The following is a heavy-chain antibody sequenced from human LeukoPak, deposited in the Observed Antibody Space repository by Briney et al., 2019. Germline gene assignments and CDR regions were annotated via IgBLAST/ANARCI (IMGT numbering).Heavy chain of an antibody. D-gene: IGHD2-15*01. CDR2: INHSGST. CDR3: ARERGDIVVVVAATPGAFDI. V-gene: IGHV4-34*01. J-gene: IGHJ3*02. Sequence: SETLSLTCAVYGGSFSGYYWSWIRQPPGKGLEWIGEINHSGSTSYNPSLKSRVTISVDTSKNQFSLKLSSVTAADTAVYYCARERGDIVVVVAATPGAFDIWGQGTMVTVSS. CDR1: GGSFSGYY.